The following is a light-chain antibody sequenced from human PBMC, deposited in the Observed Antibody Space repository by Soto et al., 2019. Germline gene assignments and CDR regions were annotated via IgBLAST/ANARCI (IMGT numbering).Light chain of an antibody. CDR2: GNS. V-gene: IGLV1-40*01. CDR3: QSYDSSLSGSV. Sequence: QPVLTQPPSVSGAPGQRVTISCTGSSSNIGAGYDVHWYQQFPGTAPKPLINGNSNRPSGVPDRFSGSKSGTSASLAITGLQAEDEADYYCQSYDSSLSGSVFGGGTKLTVL. J-gene: IGLJ2*01. CDR1: SSNIGAGYD.